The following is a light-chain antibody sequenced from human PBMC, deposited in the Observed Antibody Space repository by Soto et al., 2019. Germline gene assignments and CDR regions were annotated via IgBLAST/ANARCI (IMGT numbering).Light chain of an antibody. CDR3: QQYNSYLPYT. V-gene: IGKV1-5*03. CDR2: EAS. Sequence: DIQMTQSPSTLSASVGDRVTITCRASQSISSWVAWYQQKPGKAPKLLIYEASTLEGGVPSRFSGGGSGTEFTLTISSLQPEDFATYYCQQYNSYLPYTFGQGTNLEIK. J-gene: IGKJ2*01. CDR1: QSISSW.